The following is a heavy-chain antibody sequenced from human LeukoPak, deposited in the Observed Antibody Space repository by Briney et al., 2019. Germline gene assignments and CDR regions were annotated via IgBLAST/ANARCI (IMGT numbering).Heavy chain of an antibody. Sequence: GGSLRLSCEASGFIFRSYSMNWVRQAPGKGLEWISCISADRTYIHYADSVKGRFTISRDNAKNTLYLQMNSLIAEDTAVYFCTRAGYSSGFDSWGQGTLVTVSS. D-gene: IGHD6-19*01. CDR3: TRAGYSSGFDS. J-gene: IGHJ5*01. CDR2: ISADRTYI. CDR1: GFIFRSYS. V-gene: IGHV3-21*01.